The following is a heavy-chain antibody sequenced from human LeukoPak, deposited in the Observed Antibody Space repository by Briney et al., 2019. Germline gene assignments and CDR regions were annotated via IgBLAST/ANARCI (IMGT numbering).Heavy chain of an antibody. CDR3: ARDSYQDYYGRFDP. CDR2: ISGSDGST. V-gene: IGHV3-23*01. Sequence: GGSLRLSCAASGFTFSSYAMSWVRQAPGKGLDWVSGISGSDGSTYYADSVNGRFTISRDNSENTLYLQMNGLTAEDTAMYYCARDSYQDYYGRFDPWGQGTLVIVSS. J-gene: IGHJ5*02. D-gene: IGHD3-10*01. CDR1: GFTFSSYA.